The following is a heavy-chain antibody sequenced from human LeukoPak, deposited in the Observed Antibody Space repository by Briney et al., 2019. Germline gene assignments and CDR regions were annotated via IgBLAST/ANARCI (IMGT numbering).Heavy chain of an antibody. Sequence: PGGSLRLSCAASGFTFSSYEMDWVRQAPGKGLEWVSYISSSGSTIYYADSVKGRFTISRDNAKNSLYLQMNSLRAEDTAVYYCARGDYDFWSGYLIGHDAFDIWGQGTMVTVAS. D-gene: IGHD3-3*01. J-gene: IGHJ3*02. V-gene: IGHV3-48*03. CDR3: ARGDYDFWSGYLIGHDAFDI. CDR2: ISSSGSTI. CDR1: GFTFSSYE.